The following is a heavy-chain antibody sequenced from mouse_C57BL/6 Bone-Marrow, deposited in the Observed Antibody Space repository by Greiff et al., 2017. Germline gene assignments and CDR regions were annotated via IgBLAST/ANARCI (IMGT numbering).Heavy chain of an antibody. CDR1: GYTFTDYN. V-gene: IGHV1-18*01. Sequence: VQLQQSGPELVKPGASVKIPCKASGYTFTDYNMDWVKQSHGKSLEWIGDINPNNGGTIYNQKFKGKATLTVDKSYSTAYMELRSLTSEDTAVYYCARREFLLLRYPRYWYFDVWGTGTTVTVSS. J-gene: IGHJ1*03. CDR3: ARREFLLLRYPRYWYFDV. CDR2: INPNNGGT. D-gene: IGHD1-1*01.